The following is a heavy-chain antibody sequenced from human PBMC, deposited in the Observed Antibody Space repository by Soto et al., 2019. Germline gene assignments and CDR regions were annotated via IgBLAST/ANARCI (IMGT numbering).Heavy chain of an antibody. CDR2: ISSGSSYI. V-gene: IGHV3-21*01. D-gene: IGHD3-10*01. Sequence: PGGSLRLSCAASGFTFSSYTMNWVRQAPGKGLEWISSISSGSSYIYYAGSVKGRFNISRDNAKNSLFLQMNSLRADDTAVYYCARDILSGGAYPDSWGQGTKVTVSS. CDR3: ARDILSGGAYPDS. J-gene: IGHJ5*01. CDR1: GFTFSSYT.